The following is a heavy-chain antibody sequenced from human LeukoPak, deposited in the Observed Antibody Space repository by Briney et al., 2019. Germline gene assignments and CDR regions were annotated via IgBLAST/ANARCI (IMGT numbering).Heavy chain of an antibody. J-gene: IGHJ4*02. Sequence: PGGSLRLSWAASGFTFSSYAMSWVRQAPGKGPEWVSGISASGGNTYYADSVQGRFTISRDNSKKTLYLQMNSLRAEDTAVYYCVKKTSYSNSLGNFDYWGQGTLVTVSS. CDR1: GFTFSSYA. CDR2: ISASGGNT. D-gene: IGHD6-6*01. CDR3: VKKTSYSNSLGNFDY. V-gene: IGHV3-23*01.